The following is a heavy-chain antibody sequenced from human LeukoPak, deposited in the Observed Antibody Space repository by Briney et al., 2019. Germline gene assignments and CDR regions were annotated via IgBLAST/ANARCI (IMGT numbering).Heavy chain of an antibody. V-gene: IGHV1-69*05. CDR2: IIPIFGTA. CDR3: ARALIGGLRYFDWARLAFDI. J-gene: IGHJ3*02. CDR1: GGTFSSYA. Sequence: SVKVSCKASGGTFSSYAISWVRQAPGQGLEWMGGIIPIFGTANYAQKFQGRVTITTDESTSTAYMELSSLRSEDTAVYYCARALIGGLRYFDWARLAFDIWGQGTMVTVPS. D-gene: IGHD3-9*01.